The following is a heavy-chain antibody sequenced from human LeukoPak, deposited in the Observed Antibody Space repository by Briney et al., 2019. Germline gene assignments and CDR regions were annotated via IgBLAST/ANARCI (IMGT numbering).Heavy chain of an antibody. Sequence: SQILSLTCAISGDSVSSKSVAWNWIRRSPSRGLEWLGRTYYRSKWSNDYAVSVRSRITINPDTSKNQFSLQLNSVTPADAAVYYCVRSRGGDFDHWGQGTRVAVSS. CDR1: GDSVSSKSVA. V-gene: IGHV6-1*01. CDR3: VRSRGGDFDH. CDR2: TYYRSKWSN. D-gene: IGHD3-16*01. J-gene: IGHJ4*02.